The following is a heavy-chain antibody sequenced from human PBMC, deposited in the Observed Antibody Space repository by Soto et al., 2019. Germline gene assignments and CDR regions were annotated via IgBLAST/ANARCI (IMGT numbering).Heavy chain of an antibody. J-gene: IGHJ6*02. CDR2: IYYSGST. V-gene: IGHV4-31*01. D-gene: IGHD3-22*01. CDR3: ARVPDDYDSSGENYYYYGMDV. Sequence: QVQLQESGPGLVKPSQTLSLTCTVSGGSISSGGYYWSWIRQHPGKGLEWIGYIYYSGSTYYNPSLKSLVTISVDPSKHQFSVKLSSVTAADTAVYYCARVPDDYDSSGENYYYYGMDVWGQGTTVTVSS. CDR1: GGSISSGGYY.